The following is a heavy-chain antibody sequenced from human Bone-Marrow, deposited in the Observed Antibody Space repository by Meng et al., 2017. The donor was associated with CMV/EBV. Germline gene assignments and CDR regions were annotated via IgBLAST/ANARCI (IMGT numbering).Heavy chain of an antibody. CDR1: GFTLSGSA. J-gene: IGHJ3*02. Sequence: ESLKISCAASGFTLSGSAIHWVRQPSAKGLEWVGRIRRKTNRYATAFAESVKGRFTISRDDSKNTADLEMNSLKIEDTAMYYCTTRDPSAFDIWGQGTMVTVSS. CDR3: TTRDPSAFDI. CDR2: IRRKTNRYAT. V-gene: IGHV3-73*01.